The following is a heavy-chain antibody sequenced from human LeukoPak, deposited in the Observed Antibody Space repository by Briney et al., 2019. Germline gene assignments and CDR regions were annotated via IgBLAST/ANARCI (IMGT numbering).Heavy chain of an antibody. J-gene: IGHJ4*02. CDR2: INSDGSST. V-gene: IGHV3-74*01. D-gene: IGHD3-22*01. CDR1: GLTFSSYW. CDR3: ARAHDGSGYYLGY. Sequence: GGSLRLSCAASGLTFSSYWMHWARQAPGKGRVWVSRINSDGSSTSYADSVKGRFTISRDNAKNTLYLQMNSLRAEDTAVYYCARAHDGSGYYLGYWGRGTLVTVSS.